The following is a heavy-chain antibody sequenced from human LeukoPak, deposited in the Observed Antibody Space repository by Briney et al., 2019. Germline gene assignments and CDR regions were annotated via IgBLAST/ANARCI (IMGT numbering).Heavy chain of an antibody. CDR1: VWTFSSYA. V-gene: IGHV1-69*04. J-gene: IGHJ1*01. CDR3: ARGTEGDTAMVKKELHAEYFQH. D-gene: IGHD5-18*01. Sequence: SVKVSCKASVWTFSSYAMSWVRQAPGQGLEWMGRIIPILGISNYAQKFQGRVTITADKSTSTAYMELSSLRSEDTAVYYCARGTEGDTAMVKKELHAEYFQHWGQGTLVTVSS. CDR2: IIPILGIS.